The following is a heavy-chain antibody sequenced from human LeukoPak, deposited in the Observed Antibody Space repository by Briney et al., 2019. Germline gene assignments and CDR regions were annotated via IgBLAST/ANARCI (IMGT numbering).Heavy chain of an antibody. J-gene: IGHJ4*02. D-gene: IGHD2-15*01. CDR2: IYYSGST. V-gene: IGHV4-39*07. CDR1: GGSISSSSYY. Sequence: SETLSLTCTVSGGSISSSSYYWGWIRQPPGKGLEWIGSIYYSGSTYYNPSLKSRVTISVDTSKNQFSLKLSSVTAADTAVYYCARAFLVGYSPEEYFFDYWGQGTLVTVSS. CDR3: ARAFLVGYSPEEYFFDY.